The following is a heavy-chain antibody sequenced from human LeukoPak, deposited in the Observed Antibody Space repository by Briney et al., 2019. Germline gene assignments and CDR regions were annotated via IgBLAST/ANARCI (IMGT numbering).Heavy chain of an antibody. Sequence: GRSLRLSCAASGFTFDDHAMHWVRQPPGQGLEWVSGINWDSGSIGYVDSVKGRFTISRDNAKNTLYLQMNSLRLEDTALYYCAKDVGYSGSTGSLDVWGQGTTVTVSS. CDR2: INWDSGSI. V-gene: IGHV3-9*01. J-gene: IGHJ6*02. CDR1: GFTFDDHA. CDR3: AKDVGYSGSTGSLDV. D-gene: IGHD1-26*01.